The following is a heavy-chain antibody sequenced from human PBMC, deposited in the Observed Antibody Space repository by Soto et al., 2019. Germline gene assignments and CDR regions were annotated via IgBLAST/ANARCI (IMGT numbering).Heavy chain of an antibody. CDR1: GGSISSGGYY. V-gene: IGHV4-31*03. CDR2: IYYSGST. D-gene: IGHD2-2*01. Sequence: QVQLQESGPGLVKPSQTLSLTCTVSGGSISSGGYYWSWIRQHPGKGLEWMVYIYYSGSTDYNPALKSRVTISVDTSKNQFSLKLSSVTAADTAVYYCARSSTSANYFDYWGQGTLVTVSS. CDR3: ARSSTSANYFDY. J-gene: IGHJ4*02.